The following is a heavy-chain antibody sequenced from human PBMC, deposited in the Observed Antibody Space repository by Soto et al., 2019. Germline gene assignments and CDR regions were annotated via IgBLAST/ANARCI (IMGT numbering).Heavy chain of an antibody. D-gene: IGHD2-15*01. CDR3: VKQAHGLDGVAFDY. Sequence: SLRLSCSASGFIFSESTICWFRQVPGKGLEAISAVSTSGRSTYYADSVKDRFTISRDNSKNTLFLQMGSLRPEDTAIYYCVKQAHGLDGVAFDYWGQGTHVNVS. CDR2: VSTSGRST. CDR1: GFIFSEST. V-gene: IGHV3-64D*06. J-gene: IGHJ4*02.